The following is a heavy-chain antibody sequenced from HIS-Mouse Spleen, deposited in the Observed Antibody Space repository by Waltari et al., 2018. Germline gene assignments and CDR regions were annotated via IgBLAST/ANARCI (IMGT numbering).Heavy chain of an antibody. D-gene: IGHD6-13*01. CDR3: AREIPYSSSWYDWYFDL. V-gene: IGHV4-39*07. CDR1: GGPIRSSSSY. J-gene: IGHJ2*01. CDR2: IYYSGST. Sequence: QLQLQESGPGLVKPSETLSLTCTVSGGPIRSSSSYLGWIRQPPGKGLEWIGSIYYSGSTYYNPSLKSRVTISVDTSKNQFSLKLSSVTAADTAVYYCAREIPYSSSWYDWYFDLWGRGTLVTVSS.